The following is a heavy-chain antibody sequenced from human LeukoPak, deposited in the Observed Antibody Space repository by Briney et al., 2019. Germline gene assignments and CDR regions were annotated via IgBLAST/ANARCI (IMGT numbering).Heavy chain of an antibody. V-gene: IGHV1-18*01. Sequence: ASVKVSCKTAGYTFRNYGINWVRQAPGQGLEWMGWISSSNGNTNYAQKLQGRVTMITDTSTSTAYMELTSLRFDDTATYYCARDPDLGSGYFDYWGLGTLVIVSS. J-gene: IGHJ4*02. CDR3: ARDPDLGSGYFDY. D-gene: IGHD6-19*01. CDR1: GYTFRNYG. CDR2: ISSSNGNT.